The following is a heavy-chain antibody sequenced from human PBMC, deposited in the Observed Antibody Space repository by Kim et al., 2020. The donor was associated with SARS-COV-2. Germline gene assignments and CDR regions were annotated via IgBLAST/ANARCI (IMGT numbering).Heavy chain of an antibody. J-gene: IGHJ4*02. CDR2: T. Sequence: TYYNPSLKSRVTISVDTSKNQFSLKLSSVTAADTAVYYCARLRYFGVVDYWGQGTLVTVSS. V-gene: IGHV4-39*07. CDR3: ARLRYFGVVDY. D-gene: IGHD3-3*01.